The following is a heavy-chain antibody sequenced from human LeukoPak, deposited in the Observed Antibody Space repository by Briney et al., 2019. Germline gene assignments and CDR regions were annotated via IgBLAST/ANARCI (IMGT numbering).Heavy chain of an antibody. J-gene: IGHJ4*02. CDR2: IYYSGST. V-gene: IGHV4-39*01. CDR3: ARWRTARTGFDY. Sequence: PSETLSLTCTVSGGSISSSSYYWGWIRQPPGKGLEWIGSIYYSGSTYYTPSLKSRVTISVDTSKNQFSLKVISVTAADTAVYYCARWRTARTGFDYWGQGTLVTVSS. D-gene: IGHD3/OR15-3a*01. CDR1: GGSISSSSYY.